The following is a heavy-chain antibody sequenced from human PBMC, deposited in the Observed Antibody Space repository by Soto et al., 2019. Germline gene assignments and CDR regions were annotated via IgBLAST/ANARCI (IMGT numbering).Heavy chain of an antibody. CDR1: GFTFNTYA. D-gene: IGHD3-3*01. CDR3: AKGTYDFWSGYFSNYYGMDV. CDR2: ISASGGST. J-gene: IGHJ6*02. V-gene: IGHV3-23*01. Sequence: EVQLLESGGGLVQPGGSLRLSCAASGFTFNTYAMSWVRQAPGKGLEWVSTISASGGSTYSADSVKGRFTISRDNSKNTLYLQMNSLRGEDTAVYYCAKGTYDFWSGYFSNYYGMDVWGQGTTVTVSS.